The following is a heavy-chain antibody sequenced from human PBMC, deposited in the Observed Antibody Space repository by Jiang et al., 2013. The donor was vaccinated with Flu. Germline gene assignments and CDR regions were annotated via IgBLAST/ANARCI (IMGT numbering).Heavy chain of an antibody. V-gene: IGHV4-39*01. Sequence: SGPGLVKPSETLSLTCTVSGGSISSSSYYWGWIRQPPGKGLEWIGSIYYSGSTYYNPSLKSRVTISVDTSKNQFSLKLSSVTAADTAVYYCARHIVVAAYYDIWGQGTMVTVSS. D-gene: IGHD2-21*01. J-gene: IGHJ3*02. CDR1: GGSISSSSYY. CDR3: ARHIVVAAYYDI. CDR2: IYYSGST.